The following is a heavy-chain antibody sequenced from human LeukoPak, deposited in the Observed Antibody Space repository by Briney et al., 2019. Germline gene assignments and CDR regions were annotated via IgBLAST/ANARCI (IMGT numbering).Heavy chain of an antibody. V-gene: IGHV3-30-3*01. CDR2: ISYDGSNK. CDR3: ARLWFGEPYFVY. CDR1: GFTFSSYA. D-gene: IGHD3-10*01. Sequence: GGSLRLSCAASGFTFSSYAMHWVRQAPGKGLEWVAVISYDGSNKYYADSVKGRFTISRDNSKNTLYLQMNSLRAEDTAVYYCARLWFGEPYFVYWGQGTLVTVSS. J-gene: IGHJ4*02.